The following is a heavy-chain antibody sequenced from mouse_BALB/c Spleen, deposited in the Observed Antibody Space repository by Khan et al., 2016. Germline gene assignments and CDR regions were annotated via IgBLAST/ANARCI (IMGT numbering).Heavy chain of an antibody. CDR3: AREGVRRGFAY. D-gene: IGHD2-14*01. J-gene: IGHJ3*01. CDR1: GFTFSDYY. Sequence: EVQLQESGGGLVKPGGSLKLSCAASGFTFSDYYMYWVRQTPEKRLEWVATISDGGSYTYYPDSVKGRFTISRDNAKNNLYLQMSSLRPEDTAMYYCAREGVRRGFAYWGQGTLVTVSA. V-gene: IGHV5-4*02. CDR2: ISDGGSYT.